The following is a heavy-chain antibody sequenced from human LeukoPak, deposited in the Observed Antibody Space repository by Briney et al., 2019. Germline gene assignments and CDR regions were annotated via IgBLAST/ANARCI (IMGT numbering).Heavy chain of an antibody. CDR2: IIGSGLTT. J-gene: IGHJ4*02. V-gene: IGHV3-23*01. Sequence: GSLRRSSRAAGLTVSSNYMNWVGPAPGKGREWGAAIIGSGLTTYSQDSVKRRFTISRDNSNNTVYLQMNSLRAEDTAVYHCAKAHPDSRNPPTYYFDYWGQGTLVTVSS. CDR1: GLTVSSNY. D-gene: IGHD6-13*01. CDR3: AKAHPDSRNPPTYYFDY.